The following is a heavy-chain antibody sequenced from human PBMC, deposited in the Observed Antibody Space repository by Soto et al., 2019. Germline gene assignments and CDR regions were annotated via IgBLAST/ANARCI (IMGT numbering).Heavy chain of an antibody. J-gene: IGHJ6*03. Sequence: PWVPNKNPRNGSEYSITSYCIGRVIKKPGKGLEWMGIIYPGDSDTRYSPSFQGQVTISADKSISTAYLQWSSLKASDTAMYYCARAETGTTASYMDVWGKGTTVTVSS. CDR1: EYSITSYC. V-gene: IGHV5-51*01. CDR2: IYPGDSDT. D-gene: IGHD1-7*01. CDR3: ARAETGTTASYMDV.